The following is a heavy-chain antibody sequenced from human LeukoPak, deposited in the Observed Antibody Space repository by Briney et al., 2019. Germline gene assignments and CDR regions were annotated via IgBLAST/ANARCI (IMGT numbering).Heavy chain of an antibody. CDR3: ARHNYDYAAAFDR. D-gene: IGHD3-16*01. J-gene: IGHJ4*02. V-gene: IGHV4-59*08. CDR1: GGSIRSYF. CDR2: TFYTGNT. Sequence: PSETLSLTCTVSGGSIRSYFWSWIRQPPGKGLEWIGYTFYTGNTNYNPSLKSRLTISLDTSKNHLSLKLTSVTAADTALYYCARHNYDYAAAFDRWGQGTLVTVSS.